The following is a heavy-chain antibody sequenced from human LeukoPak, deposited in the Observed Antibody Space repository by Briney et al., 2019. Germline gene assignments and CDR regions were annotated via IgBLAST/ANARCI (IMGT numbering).Heavy chain of an antibody. J-gene: IGHJ4*02. CDR2: IYYSGST. D-gene: IGHD6-25*01. V-gene: IGHV4-59*01. Sequence: SETLSLTCTVSGGSISSYYWSWIRQPPGKGLEWIGYIYYSGSTNYNPSLKSRVIISVDTSKNQFSLKLSSVTAADTAVYYCASSRLRASYFDYWGQGTLVTVSS. CDR3: ASSRLRASYFDY. CDR1: GGSISSYY.